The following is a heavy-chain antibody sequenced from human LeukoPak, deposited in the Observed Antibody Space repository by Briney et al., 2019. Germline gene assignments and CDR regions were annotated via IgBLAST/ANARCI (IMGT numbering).Heavy chain of an antibody. D-gene: IGHD6-6*01. CDR3: AREYSSSSGSVSDY. Sequence: GGSLRLSCAAAGFTFSSYNMNWVRQAPGKGLEWVSYITSSSSTIYYADSVKGRFTISRDNAKNSLYLQMNSLRDEDTAVYYCAREYSSSSGSVSDYWGQGTLVTVSS. CDR1: GFTFSSYN. CDR2: ITSSSSTI. J-gene: IGHJ4*02. V-gene: IGHV3-48*02.